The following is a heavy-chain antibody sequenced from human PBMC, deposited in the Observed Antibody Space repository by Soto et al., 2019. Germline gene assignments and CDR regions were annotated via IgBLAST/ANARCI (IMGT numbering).Heavy chain of an antibody. D-gene: IGHD1-26*01. CDR1: GGSISSYY. CDR3: ARAPHNFLSGSYDY. Sequence: PSETLSLTCTVSGGSISSYYWSWIRQPPGKGLEWIGYIYYSGSTNYNPSLKSRVTISVDTSKNQFSLKLSSVTAADTAVYYCARAPHNFLSGSYDYWGQGTLVTVSS. CDR2: IYYSGST. V-gene: IGHV4-59*01. J-gene: IGHJ4*02.